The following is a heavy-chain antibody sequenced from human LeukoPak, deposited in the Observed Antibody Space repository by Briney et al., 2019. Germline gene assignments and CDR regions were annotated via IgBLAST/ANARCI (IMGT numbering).Heavy chain of an antibody. J-gene: IGHJ6*03. CDR2: IYPGDSDT. CDR1: GYSFTSYW. CDR3: AGHLVVPAAIRALGYYYYYMDV. Sequence: GESLKISCKGSGYSFTSYWIGWVRQMPGKGLEWMGIIYPGDSDTRYSPSFQGQVTISADKSISTAYLQWSSPKASDTAMYYCAGHLVVPAAIRALGYYYYYMDVWGKGTTVTVSS. V-gene: IGHV5-51*01. D-gene: IGHD2-2*02.